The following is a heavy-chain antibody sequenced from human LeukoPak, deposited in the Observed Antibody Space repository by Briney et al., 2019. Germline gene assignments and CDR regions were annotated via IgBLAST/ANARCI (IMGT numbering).Heavy chain of an antibody. V-gene: IGHV3-48*04. CDR2: ISSTSSSI. CDR3: ARDFSGSYWTGGY. J-gene: IGHJ4*02. CDR1: GFTFSTYS. D-gene: IGHD1-26*01. Sequence: GGSLRLSCAASGFTFSTYSMNWVRQAPGKGLEWVSYISSTSSSIYYADSVKGRFTISRDNAKNSLYLQMNSLRAEDTAVYYCARDFSGSYWTGGYWGQGTLVTVSS.